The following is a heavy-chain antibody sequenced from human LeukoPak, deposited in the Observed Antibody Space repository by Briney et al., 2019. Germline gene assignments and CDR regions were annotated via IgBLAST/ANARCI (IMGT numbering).Heavy chain of an antibody. CDR1: GFTFSSYA. D-gene: IGHD2-15*01. V-gene: IGHV3-23*01. CDR2: ISGSGGST. J-gene: IGHJ4*02. CDR3: AKGRVQVVVVDNPLDY. Sequence: GGSLRPSCAASGFTFSSYAMSWVRQAPGKGLEWVSAISGSGGSTYYADSVKGRFTISRDNSKNTLYLQMNSLRAEDTAVYYCAKGRVQVVVVDNPLDYWGQGTLVTVSS.